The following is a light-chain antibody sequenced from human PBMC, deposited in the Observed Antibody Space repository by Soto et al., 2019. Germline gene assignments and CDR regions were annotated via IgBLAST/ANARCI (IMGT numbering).Light chain of an antibody. CDR2: EVS. Sequence: QSVLTQPASVSGSPGQSIAISCTGTSSDVGAYDYVSWYQQHPGKAPKLMIYEVSNRPSGVSNSFSGSKFVNTATLTFSGLQAEDEADYYCSSHTSRNTRVFGTGTKVTVL. CDR3: SSHTSRNTRV. V-gene: IGLV2-14*01. CDR1: SSDVGAYDY. J-gene: IGLJ1*01.